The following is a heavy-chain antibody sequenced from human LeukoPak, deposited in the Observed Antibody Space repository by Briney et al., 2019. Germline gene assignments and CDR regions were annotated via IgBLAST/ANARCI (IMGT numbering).Heavy chain of an antibody. V-gene: IGHV3-23*01. CDR1: GFTFSSYA. CDR2: ISGSGGST. Sequence: GGSLRLSCVASGFTFSSYAMSWVRDATGKGLEWVSAISGSGGSTLYADSVKGRFTISRDNSKNTLYLQMNSLRAEDTALYYCAKEMATGGADAFDSWSQGTMVTVSS. J-gene: IGHJ3*02. CDR3: AKEMATGGADAFDS. D-gene: IGHD2-21*01.